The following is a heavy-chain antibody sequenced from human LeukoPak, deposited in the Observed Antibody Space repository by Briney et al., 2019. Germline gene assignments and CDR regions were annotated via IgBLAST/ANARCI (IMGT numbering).Heavy chain of an antibody. J-gene: IGHJ4*02. Sequence: SVKVPCKASGGTFSSYAISWVRQAPGQGLEWMGRIIPIFGTANYAQKFQGRVTITTDESTSTAYMELSSLRSEDTAVYYCARDDYSSSSYFDYWGQGTLVTVSS. V-gene: IGHV1-69*05. CDR2: IIPIFGTA. D-gene: IGHD6-6*01. CDR3: ARDDYSSSSYFDY. CDR1: GGTFSSYA.